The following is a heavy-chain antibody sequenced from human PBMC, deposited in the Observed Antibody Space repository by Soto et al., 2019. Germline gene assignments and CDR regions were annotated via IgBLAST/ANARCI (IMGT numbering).Heavy chain of an antibody. Sequence: EVQLVESGGGLVQPGESLRLSCAASGFTFSSYWMHWVRQAPGKGLVWVSRINSDGSSTSYAGSVKGRFIISRDNAKNTLYLQMNSLRAEDTAVYYCVRTSMVVAAATREDYWGQRTLVTVSS. CDR2: INSDGSST. D-gene: IGHD2-15*01. CDR1: GFTFSSYW. J-gene: IGHJ4*02. V-gene: IGHV3-74*01. CDR3: VRTSMVVAAATREDY.